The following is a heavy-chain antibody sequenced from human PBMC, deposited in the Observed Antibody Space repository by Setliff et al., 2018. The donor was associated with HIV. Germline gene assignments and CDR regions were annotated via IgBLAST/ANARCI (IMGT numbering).Heavy chain of an antibody. CDR3: AIVTELDYYGGSGPTHLLFDS. CDR2: ISPIFGIP. J-gene: IGHJ4*02. D-gene: IGHD3-22*01. CDR1: GGTFIRYA. V-gene: IGHV1-69*13. Sequence: SVKVSCKASGGTFIRYAFNWVRQAPGQGLEWMGEISPIFGIPSYAQRFQDRVTITADESTNTAYMELSSLRSEDTAVYYCAIVTELDYYGGSGPTHLLFDSWGQGTLVTVSS.